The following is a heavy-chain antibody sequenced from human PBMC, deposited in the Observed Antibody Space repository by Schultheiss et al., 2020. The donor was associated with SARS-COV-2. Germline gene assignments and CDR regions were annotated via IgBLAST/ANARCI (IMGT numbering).Heavy chain of an antibody. D-gene: IGHD5-24*01. Sequence: SETLSLTCAVYGGSFSSYYWSWIRQPPGKGLEWIGRIYTSGSTNYNPSLKSRVTMSVDTFKKQFSLKLNSVTAADTAVYFCARDYGREGRWLQLVPKGDAFDIWGQGTMVTVSS. CDR3: ARDYGREGRWLQLVPKGDAFDI. CDR1: GGSFSSYY. J-gene: IGHJ3*02. V-gene: IGHV4-59*10. CDR2: IYTSGST.